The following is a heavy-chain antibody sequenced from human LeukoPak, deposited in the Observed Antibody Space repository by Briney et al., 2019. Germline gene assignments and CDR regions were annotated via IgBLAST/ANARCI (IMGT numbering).Heavy chain of an antibody. V-gene: IGHV3-23*01. D-gene: IGHD2-2*01. Sequence: GGSLRLSCAASGFTFSRYAMNWVRQAPGKGLEWVSAISGSGGSTYYADSVKGRFTISRDNSKNTLYLQMNSLRAEDTAVYYCARDYCSSTSCLFDYWGQGTLVTVSS. J-gene: IGHJ4*02. CDR1: GFTFSRYA. CDR3: ARDYCSSTSCLFDY. CDR2: ISGSGGST.